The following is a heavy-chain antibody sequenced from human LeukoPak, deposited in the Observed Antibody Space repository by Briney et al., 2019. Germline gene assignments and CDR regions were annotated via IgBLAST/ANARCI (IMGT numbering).Heavy chain of an antibody. V-gene: IGHV4-59*08. J-gene: IGHJ5*02. D-gene: IGHD3-16*01. CDR1: GGSINNYY. Sequence: SETLSLTCTVSGGSINNYYWSWIREPPGKGLEWIGYIYSSGSTNYNPSLKSRVIISVDTSKSQFSLKLSSVTAADTAVYYCARRTLCCGERFDPWGQGTLVTVSS. CDR3: ARRTLCCGERFDP. CDR2: IYSSGST.